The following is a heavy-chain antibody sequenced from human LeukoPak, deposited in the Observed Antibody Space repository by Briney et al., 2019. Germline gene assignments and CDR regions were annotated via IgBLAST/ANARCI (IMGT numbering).Heavy chain of an antibody. CDR2: INERATII. J-gene: IGHJ4*02. CDR1: GFTFSNYW. CDR3: VRDLILVWTPGDDFDH. V-gene: IGHV3-74*01. D-gene: IGHD3-16*01. Sequence: GGSLRLSCAASGFTFSNYWMHWVRQAPGKGLEWVSRINERATIISYADSVKGRFTISRENAGNTLYLQMNSLTAEDTAVYYCVRDLILVWTPGDDFDHWGQGTLVTVSS.